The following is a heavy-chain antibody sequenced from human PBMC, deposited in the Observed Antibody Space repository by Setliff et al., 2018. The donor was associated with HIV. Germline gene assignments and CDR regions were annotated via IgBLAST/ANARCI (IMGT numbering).Heavy chain of an antibody. CDR2: IIPIFGTT. Sequence: SVKVSCKASGGTFSSYAISWVRQAPGQGLERMGGIIPIFGTTNYAQKFQGRVTITTHESTSTAYMELSSLRSEDTAVYYCARGVQSPPHYSYYYMDVWGEGTMVTVSS. D-gene: IGHD3-3*01. CDR3: ARGVQSPPHYSYYYMDV. J-gene: IGHJ6*03. CDR1: GGTFSSYA. V-gene: IGHV1-69*05.